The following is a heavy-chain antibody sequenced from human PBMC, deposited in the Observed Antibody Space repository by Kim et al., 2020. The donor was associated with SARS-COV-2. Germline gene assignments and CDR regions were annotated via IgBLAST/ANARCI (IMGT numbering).Heavy chain of an antibody. V-gene: IGHV3-23*01. D-gene: IGHD3-22*01. CDR3: AKVSDSSGYYPFDY. J-gene: IGHJ4*01. CDR2: ISGSGGTT. Sequence: GGSLRLSCAASGFSFSSYAMSWVRQAPGKGLEWVAGISGSGGTTYFADSVKGRFTISRDSSKNMVYLQMKRLRAEDTAVYYCAKVSDSSGYYPFDYLG. CDR1: GFSFSSYA.